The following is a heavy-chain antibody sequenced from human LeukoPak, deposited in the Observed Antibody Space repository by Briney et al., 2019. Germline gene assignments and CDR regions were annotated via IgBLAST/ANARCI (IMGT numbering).Heavy chain of an antibody. V-gene: IGHV1-18*01. Sequence: GASVKVSCKASGYTFTSFGVTWVRQAPGQGLEWLGKITSHNDNTVYPQKFQGRVTITADESTSTAYMELSSLRSEDTAVYYCARGTEQWLVQEGSDYWGQGTLVTVSS. J-gene: IGHJ4*02. CDR2: ITSHNDNT. CDR3: ARGTEQWLVQEGSDY. CDR1: GYTFTSFG. D-gene: IGHD6-19*01.